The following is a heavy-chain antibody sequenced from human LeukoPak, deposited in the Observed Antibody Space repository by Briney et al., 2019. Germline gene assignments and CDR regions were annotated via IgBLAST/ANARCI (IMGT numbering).Heavy chain of an antibody. J-gene: IGHJ4*02. Sequence: PGGSLRLSCAASGFTFDDYGMSWVRQAPGKGLEWVAVISYDGSNMYYADSVKGRFTISRDNYINTLYLQMSSLRPEDMATFYCARGRETYNFDYWGQGTLVTVSS. CDR3: ARGRETYNFDY. V-gene: IGHV3-30*03. CDR1: GFTFDDYG. D-gene: IGHD5-18*01. CDR2: ISYDGSNM.